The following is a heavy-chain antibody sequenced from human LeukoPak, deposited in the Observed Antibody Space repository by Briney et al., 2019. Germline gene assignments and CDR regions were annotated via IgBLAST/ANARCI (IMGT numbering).Heavy chain of an antibody. J-gene: IGHJ4*02. V-gene: IGHV1-69*05. Sequence: ASVKVSCKASGYTFTGYYMHWVRQAPGQGLEWMGRIIPIFGTANYAQKFQGRVTITTDESTSTAYMELSSLRSEDTAVYYCARDSSSWGWGQGALVTVSS. CDR3: ARDSSSWG. CDR2: IIPIFGTA. D-gene: IGHD6-13*01. CDR1: GYTFTGYY.